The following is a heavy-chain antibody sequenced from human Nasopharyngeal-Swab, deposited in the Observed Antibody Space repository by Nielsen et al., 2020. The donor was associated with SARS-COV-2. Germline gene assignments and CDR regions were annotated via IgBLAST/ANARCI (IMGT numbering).Heavy chain of an antibody. D-gene: IGHD2-15*01. J-gene: IGHJ4*02. CDR2: IYPGDSDT. V-gene: IGHV5-51*01. CDR3: ARRVGYCSGGSCYFDY. Sequence: GGSLRLSCKGSGYSFTSYWIGWVPQMPGKGLEWMGIIYPGDSDTRYSPSFQGQVTISADKSISTAYLQWSSLKASDTAMYYCARRVGYCSGGSCYFDYWGQGTLVTVSS. CDR1: GYSFTSYW.